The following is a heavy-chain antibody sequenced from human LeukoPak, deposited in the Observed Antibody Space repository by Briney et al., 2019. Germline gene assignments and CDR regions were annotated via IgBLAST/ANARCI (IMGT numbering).Heavy chain of an antibody. V-gene: IGHV3-21*01. CDR1: GFTFSSYS. Sequence: GGSLRLSCAASGFTFSSYSMNWVRQAPGKGLEWVSSISSSSSYIYYADSVKGRFTISRDNAKNSLYLQMNSLRAEDTAVYYCARGPRAPRGYYYYMDVWGKGTTVTVSS. CDR3: ARGPRAPRGYYYYMDV. J-gene: IGHJ6*03. CDR2: ISSSSSYI. D-gene: IGHD5-24*01.